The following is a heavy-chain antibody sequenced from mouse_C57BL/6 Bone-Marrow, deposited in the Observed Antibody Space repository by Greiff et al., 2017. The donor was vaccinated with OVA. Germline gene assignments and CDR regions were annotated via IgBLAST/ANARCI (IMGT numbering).Heavy chain of an antibody. Sequence: QVQLQQPGAELVMPGASVKLSCKASGYTFTSYWMHWVKQRPGQGLEWIGEIDPSDSYTNYNQKFKGKSTLTVDKSSRTAYMQLSSLTSEDSAVYYCARPFYYFGSSPFDYWGQGTTLTVSS. CDR2: IDPSDSYT. CDR1: GYTFTSYW. CDR3: ARPFYYFGSSPFDY. J-gene: IGHJ2*01. D-gene: IGHD1-1*01. V-gene: IGHV1-69*01.